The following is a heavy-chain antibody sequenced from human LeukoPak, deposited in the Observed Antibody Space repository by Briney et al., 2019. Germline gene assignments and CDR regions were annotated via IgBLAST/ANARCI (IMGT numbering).Heavy chain of an antibody. CDR2: IYYSGST. CDR1: GGSISSYY. V-gene: IGHV4-59*01. D-gene: IGHD6-13*01. Sequence: SETLSLTCTVSGGSISSYYWSWIRQPPGEGLEWIGYIYYSGSTNYNPSLKSRVTISLDTSKSQFSLKLSSVTAADTAVYYCARGIAVAPSLHNWFDPWGQGTLVTVSS. J-gene: IGHJ5*02. CDR3: ARGIAVAPSLHNWFDP.